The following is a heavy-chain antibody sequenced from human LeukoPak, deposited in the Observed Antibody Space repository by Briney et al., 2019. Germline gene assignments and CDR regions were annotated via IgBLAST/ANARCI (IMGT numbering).Heavy chain of an antibody. CDR2: IIPIFGTA. CDR3: ARGGIAAAGDY. J-gene: IGHJ4*02. CDR1: GGTFNSYA. Sequence: SSVKVSCKASGGTFNSYAISWVRQAPGQGLEWMGRIIPIFGTANYAQKFQGRVTITTDESTSTAYMELSSLRSEDTALYYCARGGIAAAGDYWGQGTLVTVSS. D-gene: IGHD6-13*01. V-gene: IGHV1-69*05.